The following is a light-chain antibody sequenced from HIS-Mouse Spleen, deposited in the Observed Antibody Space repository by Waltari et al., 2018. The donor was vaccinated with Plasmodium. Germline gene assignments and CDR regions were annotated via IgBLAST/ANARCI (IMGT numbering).Light chain of an antibody. CDR2: GAS. Sequence: EIVMTQSPATLTLSPGERATLPCRASPRVSSNLAWYQQKPGQAHRLLISGASTRATGIPARFSGSGSGTEFTLTISSMQSEDFAVYYCQQYNNWPPYTFGQGTKLEIK. J-gene: IGKJ2*01. V-gene: IGKV3-15*01. CDR3: QQYNNWPPYT. CDR1: PRVSSN.